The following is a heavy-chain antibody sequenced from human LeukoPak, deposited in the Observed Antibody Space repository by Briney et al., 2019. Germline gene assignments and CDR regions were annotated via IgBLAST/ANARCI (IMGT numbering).Heavy chain of an antibody. CDR1: GSTFNNYA. V-gene: IGHV3-11*01. CDR3: ARVLRYCSGGNCYSGGLGYMDV. J-gene: IGHJ6*03. Sequence: PWGSLRLSCAASGSTFNNYAMSWVRQAPGKGLEWVSSISRSGSTKYYADSVKGRFTISRDNAKNSLFLRMNSLRAEDTAVYYCARVLRYCSGGNCYSGGLGYMDVWGKGTTVTISS. D-gene: IGHD2-15*01. CDR2: ISRSGSTK.